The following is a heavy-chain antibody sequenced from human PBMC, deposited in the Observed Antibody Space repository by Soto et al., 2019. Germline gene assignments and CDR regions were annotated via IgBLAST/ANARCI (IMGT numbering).Heavy chain of an antibody. CDR2: VSHSGRT. D-gene: IGHD3-3*01. J-gene: IGHJ6*02. CDR3: ARVAMEDYHDMWSGSTSSALDV. CDR1: GGSMRGYS. Sequence: SETLSLTCKVSGGSMRGYSWSWIRQTPGEGLEWIGYVSHSGRTDYSPSLKNRVTISLDMSKNHFALHVNSVDPADTAVYYCARVAMEDYHDMWSGSTSSALDVWGQGTTVTVSS. V-gene: IGHV4-59*13.